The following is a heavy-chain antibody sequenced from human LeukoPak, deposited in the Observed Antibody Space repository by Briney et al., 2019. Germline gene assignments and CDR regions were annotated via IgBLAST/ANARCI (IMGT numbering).Heavy chain of an antibody. CDR2: IYYSGST. CDR1: GGSISSYY. V-gene: IGHV4-59*08. CDR3: ARHPFATPFDY. J-gene: IGHJ4*02. Sequence: ASETLSLTCTVSGGSISSYYWSWIRQPPGKGLEWIGYIYYSGSTNYNPSLKSRVTISVDTSKNQLSLTLHSVTAADTAVYYCARHPFATPFDYWGQGILVTVSS. D-gene: IGHD2-15*01.